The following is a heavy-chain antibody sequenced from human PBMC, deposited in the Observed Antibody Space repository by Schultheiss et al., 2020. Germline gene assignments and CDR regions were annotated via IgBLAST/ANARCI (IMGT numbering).Heavy chain of an antibody. Sequence: GGSLRLSCAASGFTVSSNYMSWVRQAPGKGLEWVSGISWNSGSIDYADSVKGRFTISRDNAKNSLYLQMNSLRAEDTAVYYCARDRVDIVVVPAYYYYYGMDVWGKGTTVTVSS. D-gene: IGHD2-2*03. J-gene: IGHJ6*04. CDR3: ARDRVDIVVVPAYYYYYGMDV. CDR2: ISWNSGSI. CDR1: GFTVSSNY. V-gene: IGHV3-21*06.